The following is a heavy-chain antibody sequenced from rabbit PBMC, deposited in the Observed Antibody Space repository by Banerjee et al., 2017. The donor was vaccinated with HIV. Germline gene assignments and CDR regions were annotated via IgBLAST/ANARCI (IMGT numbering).Heavy chain of an antibody. CDR2: IFSDYGTT. J-gene: IGHJ4*01. V-gene: IGHV1S47*01. CDR3: ARDFDDYGGFDL. Sequence: QEQLVESGGGLVQPEGSLTLTCTASGFSFSNDYDISWVRQAPGKGLEWIAYIFSDYGTTDYANWVNGRFTISLDNAQNTVFLQMSSLTAADTATYFCARDFDDYGGFDLWGPGTLVTVS. D-gene: IGHD2-1*01. CDR1: GFSFSNDYD.